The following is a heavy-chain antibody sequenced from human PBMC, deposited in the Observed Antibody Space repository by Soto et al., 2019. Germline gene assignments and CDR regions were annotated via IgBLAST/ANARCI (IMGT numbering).Heavy chain of an antibody. CDR2: ISSSGSTI. V-gene: IGHV3-48*03. D-gene: IGHD6-13*01. CDR1: GFTFSSYE. J-gene: IGHJ5*02. Sequence: PGGSLRLSCAASGFTFSSYEMNWVRQAPGKGLEWVSYISSSGSTIYYADSVKGRFTISRDNAKNSLYLQMNSLRAEDTAVYYCARERYSSTWTPGGFDPWGQGTLVTVSS. CDR3: ARERYSSTWTPGGFDP.